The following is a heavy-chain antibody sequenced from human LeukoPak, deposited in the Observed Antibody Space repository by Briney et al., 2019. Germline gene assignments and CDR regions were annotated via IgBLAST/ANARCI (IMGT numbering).Heavy chain of an antibody. CDR3: ARDGESGSYYRGYYFDY. D-gene: IGHD1-26*01. Sequence: PGGSLRLSCAASGFTFSSYAMSWVRQAPGKGLEWVSAISGSGGSTYYADSVKGRFTISGDNSKHTVSLQMDSLRAEDTAVYYCARDGESGSYYRGYYFDYWGQGTLVTVSS. J-gene: IGHJ4*02. CDR2: ISGSGGST. V-gene: IGHV3-23*01. CDR1: GFTFSSYA.